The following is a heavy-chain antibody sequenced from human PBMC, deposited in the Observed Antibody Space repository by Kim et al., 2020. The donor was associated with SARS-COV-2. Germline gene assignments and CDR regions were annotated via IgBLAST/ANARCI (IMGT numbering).Heavy chain of an antibody. CDR2: IYPGDSDT. J-gene: IGHJ4*02. CDR1: GYIFGSYW. D-gene: IGHD4-17*01. Sequence: GESLKISCKGSGYIFGSYWIAWVRHMPGKGLEWMGIIYPGDSDTRYSPSFQGQVAILADKSISTAYLQWSSLKASDTAIYYCARVPSGSPYGGKYDFWGQ. CDR3: ARVPSGSPYGGKYDF. V-gene: IGHV5-51*01.